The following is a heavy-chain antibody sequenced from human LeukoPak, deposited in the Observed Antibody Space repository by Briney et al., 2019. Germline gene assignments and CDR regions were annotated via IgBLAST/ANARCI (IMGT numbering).Heavy chain of an antibody. CDR3: AGDSSGYYYDY. Sequence: PSETLSLTCTVSGDSISSSSYYWGWIRQPPGKGLEWIGSIYYSGSTYYNPSLKSRVTISVDTSKNQFSLKLSSVTAADTAVYYCAGDSSGYYYDYWGQGTLVTVSS. J-gene: IGHJ4*02. CDR1: GDSISSSSYY. D-gene: IGHD3-22*01. CDR2: IYYSGST. V-gene: IGHV4-39*07.